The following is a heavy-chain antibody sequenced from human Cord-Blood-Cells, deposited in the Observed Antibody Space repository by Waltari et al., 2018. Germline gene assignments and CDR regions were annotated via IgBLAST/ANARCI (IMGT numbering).Heavy chain of an antibody. V-gene: IGHV1-69*01. CDR3: TRGLIAARPGDAFDI. CDR1: GGTFRSYA. D-gene: IGHD6-6*01. CDR2: IIHIFRTA. Sequence: QVQLVQSGAEVKKPGSSVKVYCKASGGTFRSYAISWVRQAPGQGLAWMGGIIHIFRTANDAQKFQGRVTITADESTSTAYMELSSLISEDTAVYYFTRGLIAARPGDAFDIWGQGTMVTVSS. J-gene: IGHJ3*02.